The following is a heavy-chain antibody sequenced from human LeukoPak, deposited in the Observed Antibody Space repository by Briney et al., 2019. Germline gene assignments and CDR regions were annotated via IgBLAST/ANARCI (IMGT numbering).Heavy chain of an antibody. CDR2: INPSAGTT. D-gene: IGHD3-3*01. J-gene: IGHJ4*02. Sequence: ASVKVSCKTSGYTFTSFYMHWVRQAPGQGLEWMGIINPSAGTTGYAQKFQGRVTMTRDTSTSTVYVELSSLRSEDTAVYYCASSYYVLRFLEWSFDYWGQGTLVTVSS. V-gene: IGHV1-46*01. CDR3: ASSYYVLRFLEWSFDY. CDR1: GYTFTSFY.